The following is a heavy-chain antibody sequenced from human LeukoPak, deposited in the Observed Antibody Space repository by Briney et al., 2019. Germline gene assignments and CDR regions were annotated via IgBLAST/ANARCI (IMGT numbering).Heavy chain of an antibody. V-gene: IGHV3-48*01. Sequence: GGSLRLSCAASGFTFSSYSMNWVRQAPGKGLEWVSYISSSSTIYYADSVKGRFTISRDNAKNTLYLQMNSLRAEDTAVYYCARVVPAATLDYWGQGTLVTVPS. CDR3: ARVVPAATLDY. D-gene: IGHD2-2*01. CDR1: GFTFSSYS. CDR2: ISSSSTI. J-gene: IGHJ4*02.